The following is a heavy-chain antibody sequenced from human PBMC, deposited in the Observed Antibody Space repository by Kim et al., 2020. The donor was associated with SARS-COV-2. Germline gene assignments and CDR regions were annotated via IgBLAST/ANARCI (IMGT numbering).Heavy chain of an antibody. J-gene: IGHJ3*02. CDR2: K. CDR3: ARWRQLAAFDI. V-gene: IGHV3-7*03. Sequence: KYYEASGKGRVTLSRDNAKHSLYLQMNSLRAEDTAVYYCARWRQLAAFDIWGQGTMVTVSS. D-gene: IGHD2-2*01.